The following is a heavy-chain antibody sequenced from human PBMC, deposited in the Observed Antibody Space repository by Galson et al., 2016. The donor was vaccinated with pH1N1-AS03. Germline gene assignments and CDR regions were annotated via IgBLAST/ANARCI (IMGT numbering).Heavy chain of an antibody. Sequence: SETLSLTCAVSGYSISSGFHWAWVRQPPSKGLEWIGTISHSGNTYSNPSLKSRVTMSVDTSKNQFSLKLSSVTAADAAVYYCARFSGSYQFDYWGQGTLVTVSS. V-gene: IGHV4-38-2*01. CDR3: ARFSGSYQFDY. CDR1: GYSISSGFH. CDR2: ISHSGNT. D-gene: IGHD1-26*01. J-gene: IGHJ4*02.